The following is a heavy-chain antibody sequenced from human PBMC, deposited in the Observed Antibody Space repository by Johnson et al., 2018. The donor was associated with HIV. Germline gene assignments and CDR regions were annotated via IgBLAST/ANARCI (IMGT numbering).Heavy chain of an antibody. D-gene: IGHD5-12*01. CDR2: IKQDGSEK. CDR1: GFTFSIYW. J-gene: IGHJ4*03. V-gene: IGHV3-7*02. Sequence: VQLVESGGGLVQPGRSLRLSSSASGFTFSIYWMIWVRQAPGTVLVCVATIKQDGSEKYYVDSVKARFTISIDNAKNSLYLQMNSLRAEDTAVYYCASGDDDGCWGRGTLVTVSS. CDR3: ASGDDDGC.